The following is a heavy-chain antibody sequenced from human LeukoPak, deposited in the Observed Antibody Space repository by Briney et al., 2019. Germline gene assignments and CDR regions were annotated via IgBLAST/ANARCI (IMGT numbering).Heavy chain of an antibody. V-gene: IGHV3-21*04. CDR2: ISSSSSYI. D-gene: IGHD2-15*01. J-gene: IGHJ4*02. CDR3: ARESGGYWTIDYFDY. CDR1: GFTFSSYS. Sequence: GGSLRLSCAASGFTFSSYSMNWVRQAPGKGLEWVSSISSSSSYIYYADSVKGRFTISRDNAKNSLYLQMNSLRAEDTALYYCARESGGYWTIDYFDYWGQGTLVTVSS.